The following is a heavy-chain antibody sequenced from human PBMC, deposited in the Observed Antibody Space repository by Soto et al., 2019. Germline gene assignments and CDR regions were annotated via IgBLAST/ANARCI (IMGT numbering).Heavy chain of an antibody. D-gene: IGHD2-21*02. CDR3: ATKARVTDSAYYGMDV. CDR2: TFYRSKWHT. Sequence: SQTLSLTCVISGDRVSSNNAAWNWIRQSPSRGLEWLGRTFYRSKWHTDYGDSVKGRFTISRDNAKSTLYLQMDSLKTEDTSVYYCATKARVTDSAYYGMDVWGQGTTVTVSS. J-gene: IGHJ6*02. CDR1: GDRVSSNNAA. V-gene: IGHV6-1*01.